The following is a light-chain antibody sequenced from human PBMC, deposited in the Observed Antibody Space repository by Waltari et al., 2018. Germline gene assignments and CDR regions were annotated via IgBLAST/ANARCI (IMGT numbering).Light chain of an antibody. J-gene: IGKJ4*01. CDR3: QQGSVLPLT. Sequence: EIVLTQSPATLSLSAGERATLSCRASQSVFNHLAWYQQKPCQAPRLLIYDTSKRATGIPARFRGSGSGTDFTLTISNLEAEDFALYFCQQGSVLPLTFGGRTKVDIK. CDR1: QSVFNH. V-gene: IGKV3-11*01. CDR2: DTS.